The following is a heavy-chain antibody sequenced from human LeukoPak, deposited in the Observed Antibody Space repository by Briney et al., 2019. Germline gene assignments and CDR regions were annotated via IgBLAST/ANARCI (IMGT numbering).Heavy chain of an antibody. CDR3: ASKLTAVAGYFDY. D-gene: IGHD6-19*01. J-gene: IGHJ4*02. Sequence: SETLSLTCTVSGGSISSDHWWSWVRPPPGKGLEWIGEIHHSGSTNYNPSLKSRVTISVDKLKNQFSLKMSSVTAADTAVYYCASKLTAVAGYFDYWGQGTLVTVSS. CDR2: IHHSGST. V-gene: IGHV4-4*02. CDR1: GGSISSDHW.